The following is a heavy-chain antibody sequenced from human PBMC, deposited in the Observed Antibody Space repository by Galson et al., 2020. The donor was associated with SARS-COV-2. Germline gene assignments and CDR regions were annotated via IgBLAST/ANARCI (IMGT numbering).Heavy chain of an antibody. V-gene: IGHV4-39*01. CDR2: IYYSGST. CDR3: ARRNSGSYFNY. Sequence: ETSETLSLTCTVSGGSISSSSYYWGWIRQPPGKGLEWIGSIYYSGSTYYNPSLKSRVTISVDTSKNQFSLKLSSVTAADTAVYYCARRNSGSYFNYWGQGTLVTVSS. D-gene: IGHD1-26*01. J-gene: IGHJ4*02. CDR1: GGSISSSSYY.